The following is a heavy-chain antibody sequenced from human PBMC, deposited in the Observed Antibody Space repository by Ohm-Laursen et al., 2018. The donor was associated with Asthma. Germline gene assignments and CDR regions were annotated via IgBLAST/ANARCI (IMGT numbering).Heavy chain of an antibody. D-gene: IGHD3-10*01. CDR1: GFTFSSYG. CDR3: ARDESMVQGVIISYYFDY. CDR2: IWYDGSNK. J-gene: IGHJ4*02. Sequence: SLRLSCTASGFTFSSYGMHWVRQAPGKGLEWVAVIWYDGSNKYYADSVKGRFTISRDNSKNTLYLQMNSLRAEDTAVYYCARDESMVQGVIISYYFDYWGQGTLVTVSS. V-gene: IGHV3-33*01.